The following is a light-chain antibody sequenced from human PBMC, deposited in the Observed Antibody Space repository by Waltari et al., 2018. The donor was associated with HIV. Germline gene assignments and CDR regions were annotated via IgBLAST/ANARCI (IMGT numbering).Light chain of an antibody. CDR3: HQYFSTPL. J-gene: IGKJ2*01. Sequence: DIVLTQSPDSLAVSLGDMVTINCKSSRNILDSSNNKNYLGWYQQKPGQPPKLLIYWASARGSGVPDRFSGSESGTNFTLTISSLQAEDVAVYDCHQYFSTPLFGQGTKLEIK. CDR1: RNILDSSNNKNY. CDR2: WAS. V-gene: IGKV4-1*01.